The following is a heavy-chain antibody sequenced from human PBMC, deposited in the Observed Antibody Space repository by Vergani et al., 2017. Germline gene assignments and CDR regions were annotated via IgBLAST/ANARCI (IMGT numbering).Heavy chain of an antibody. CDR3: ARGRLNFDSSGYYYFDY. V-gene: IGHV4-4*02. Sequence: QVRLEESGPGLVKPSETLSLTCAVSGDSISSNNCWTWVRQPPGKGLEWIGEICHTEDTKYSPSLKSRVTVSVDESRNLFSLRLNSVTAADTAVYYCARGRLNFDSSGYYYFDYWGQGTLVTVSS. CDR2: ICHTEDT. J-gene: IGHJ4*02. CDR1: GDSISSNNC. D-gene: IGHD3-22*01.